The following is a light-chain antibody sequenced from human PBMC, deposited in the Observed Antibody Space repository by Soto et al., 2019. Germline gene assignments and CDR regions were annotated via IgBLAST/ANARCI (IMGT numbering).Light chain of an antibody. CDR2: DAS. V-gene: IGKV3-11*01. J-gene: IGKJ1*01. Sequence: EIVLTQSPATLSLSPGERATLSCRASQSVNNYLAWYQQKPGQPPRLLIYDASKRATGIPARFSGIGSGTDFTLPVSSLEPEDVAVYYCQHRYNWPQTFGQGTKVEVK. CDR1: QSVNNY. CDR3: QHRYNWPQT.